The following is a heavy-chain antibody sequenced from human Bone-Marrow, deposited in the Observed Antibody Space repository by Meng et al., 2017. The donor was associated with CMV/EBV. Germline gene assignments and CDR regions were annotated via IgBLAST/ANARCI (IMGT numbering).Heavy chain of an antibody. D-gene: IGHD3-3*01. V-gene: IGHV3-21*01. CDR1: GFTFSSYS. CDR3: ARETYDFWSGYHYYYGMDV. Sequence: GESLKISCAASGFTFSSYSMNWVRQAPGKGLEWVSSISSSSYIYYADSVKGRFTISRDNAKNSLYLQMNSLRAEDTAVYYCARETYDFWSGYHYYYGMDVWGEGTTVTVSS. J-gene: IGHJ6*04. CDR2: ISSSSYI.